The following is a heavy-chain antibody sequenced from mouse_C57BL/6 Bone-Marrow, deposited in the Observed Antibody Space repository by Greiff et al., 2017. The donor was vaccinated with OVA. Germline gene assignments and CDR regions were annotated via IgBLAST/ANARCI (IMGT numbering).Heavy chain of an antibody. J-gene: IGHJ3*01. V-gene: IGHV1-55*01. CDR3: ARNYGSSYVSWFAY. D-gene: IGHD1-1*01. Sequence: VQLQQSGAELVKPGASVKMSCKASGYTFTSYWITWVKQRPGQGLEWIGDIYPGSGSTNYNEKFKSKATLTVDTSSSTAYMQLSSLTSEDSAVYYCARNYGSSYVSWFAYWGQGTLVTVSA. CDR2: IYPGSGST. CDR1: GYTFTSYW.